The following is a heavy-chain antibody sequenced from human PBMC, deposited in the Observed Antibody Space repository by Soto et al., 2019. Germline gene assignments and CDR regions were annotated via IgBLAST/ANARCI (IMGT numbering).Heavy chain of an antibody. V-gene: IGHV1-46*01. D-gene: IGHD3-10*01. Sequence: ASVKVSCKASGYTFTSHYMHWVRQAPGQGLGWMGLINPSAGSTSYAQSFQGRVTMTRDTSTSTVFMDLNRLRSEDTAIYYCATPSGYWGQGTLVTVSS. CDR1: GYTFTSHY. CDR3: ATPSGY. J-gene: IGHJ4*02. CDR2: INPSAGST.